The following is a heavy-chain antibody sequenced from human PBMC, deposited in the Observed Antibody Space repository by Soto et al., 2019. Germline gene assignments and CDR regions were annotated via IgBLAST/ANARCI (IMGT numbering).Heavy chain of an antibody. Sequence: QVQLQESGPGLVKPSQTLSLSCTVSGGSLSRGGYYWRRIRQHPGKGLEWIGFIYYSGSTYYNPSLKSRVPISVDTSQTQFSLKLSSVTAADTAVYYCARDTQRGYSGYFDSWGQGTLVTVSS. CDR3: ARDTQRGYSGYFDS. CDR2: IYYSGST. V-gene: IGHV4-31*03. D-gene: IGHD5-12*01. J-gene: IGHJ4*02. CDR1: GGSLSRGGYY.